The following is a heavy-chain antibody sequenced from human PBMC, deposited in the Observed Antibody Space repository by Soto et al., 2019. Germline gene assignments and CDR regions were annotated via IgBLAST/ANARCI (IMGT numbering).Heavy chain of an antibody. D-gene: IGHD5-18*01. CDR3: AGLMDTLFERFDY. CDR2: IASRTHNYAT. Sequence: EVQLVESGGGLVQPGGSLKLTCAASGFTLSGSFIHWVRQASGKGLEWVGRIASRTHNYATTYGTSVQGRFTVSRDDSLNTAYLQMNGLKTEDTAVYFCAGLMDTLFERFDYWGRGILVTVSS. J-gene: IGHJ4*02. V-gene: IGHV3-73*02. CDR1: GFTLSGSF.